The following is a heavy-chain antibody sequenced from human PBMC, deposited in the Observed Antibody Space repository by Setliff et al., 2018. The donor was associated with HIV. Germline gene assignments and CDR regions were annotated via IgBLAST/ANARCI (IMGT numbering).Heavy chain of an antibody. Sequence: GGSLRLSCAASGFTFSNYAMSWVRQAPGKGLEWVSRVNSDGSSKTYADSVKDRFTISRDNAKNTLYLQMNSLRAEDTGVYYCHSGYDTEEQSYFDYWGQGTLVTVSS. CDR2: VNSDGSSK. D-gene: IGHD5-12*01. J-gene: IGHJ4*02. CDR3: HSGYDTEEQSYFDY. CDR1: GFTFSNYA. V-gene: IGHV3-74*01.